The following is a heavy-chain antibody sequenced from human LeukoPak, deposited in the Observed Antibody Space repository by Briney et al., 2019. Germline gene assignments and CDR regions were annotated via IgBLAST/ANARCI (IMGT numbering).Heavy chain of an antibody. D-gene: IGHD2-2*01. Sequence: ASVKVSCKASGYSFISYGISWVRQAPGQGLEWMGWISAYNGNTNYAQKLQDRVTLTTDTSTSTAYTELRSLRSDDTAVYYCARAPEGRYCRSTSCYYWFDPWGQGTLVTVSS. CDR2: ISAYNGNT. CDR3: ARAPEGRYCRSTSCYYWFDP. CDR1: GYSFISYG. V-gene: IGHV1-18*01. J-gene: IGHJ5*02.